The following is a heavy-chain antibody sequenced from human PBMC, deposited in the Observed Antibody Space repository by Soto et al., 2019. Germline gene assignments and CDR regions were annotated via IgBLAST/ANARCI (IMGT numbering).Heavy chain of an antibody. CDR1: GFTFSSYA. CDR2: ISGSGGST. V-gene: IGHV3-23*01. D-gene: IGHD3-22*01. J-gene: IGHJ4*02. CDR3: AKGSPSDSSGYNPYYFDY. Sequence: PGGSLRLSCAASGFTFSSYAMSWVRQAPGKGLEWVSAISGSGGSTYYADSVKGRFTISRDNSKNTLYLQMNSLRAEDTAVYYCAKGSPSDSSGYNPYYFDYWGQGTLVNVSS.